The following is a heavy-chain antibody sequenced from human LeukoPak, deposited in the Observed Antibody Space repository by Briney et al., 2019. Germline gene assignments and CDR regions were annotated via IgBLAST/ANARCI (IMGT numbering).Heavy chain of an antibody. V-gene: IGHV3-21*01. J-gene: IGHJ6*02. CDR3: ARGKGRITIFGAVRGDYYYGTDV. CDR2: ISSSSSYI. CDR1: GFTFSSYS. D-gene: IGHD3-3*01. Sequence: GGSLRLSCAASGFTFSSYSMNWVRQAPGKGLEWVSSISSSSSYIYYADSVKGRFTISRGNAKNSLYLQMNSLRAEDTAVYYCARGKGRITIFGAVRGDYYYGTDVWGQGTTVTVSS.